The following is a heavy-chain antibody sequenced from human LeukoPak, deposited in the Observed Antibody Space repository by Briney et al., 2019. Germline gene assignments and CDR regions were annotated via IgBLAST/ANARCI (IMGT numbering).Heavy chain of an antibody. D-gene: IGHD6-13*01. Sequence: GGSLRLSCAASGFTFDDYGMSWVRQAPGKGLEWVSGINWNGGSTGYADSVKGRFTISRDNAKNSLYLQMNSLRAEDTAVYYCASTAIRSSSWPYYFDYWGQGTLVTVSS. CDR2: INWNGGST. CDR1: GFTFDDYG. J-gene: IGHJ4*02. CDR3: ASTAIRSSSWPYYFDY. V-gene: IGHV3-20*04.